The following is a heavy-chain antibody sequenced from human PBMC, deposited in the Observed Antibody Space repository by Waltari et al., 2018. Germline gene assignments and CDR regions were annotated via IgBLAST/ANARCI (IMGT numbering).Heavy chain of an antibody. J-gene: IGHJ5*02. CDR1: GYSISSGYY. CDR2: IYHSGST. Sequence: QVQLQESGPGLVKPSETLSLTCPVSGYSISSGYYWGRIRPPPGKGLEWIGSIYHSGSTNNNPSLKSRVTISVDTSKNQFSLKLSSVTAADTAVYYCAGLPYYYGSGSYSNWFDPWGQGTLVTVSS. D-gene: IGHD3-10*01. V-gene: IGHV4-38-2*01. CDR3: AGLPYYYGSGSYSNWFDP.